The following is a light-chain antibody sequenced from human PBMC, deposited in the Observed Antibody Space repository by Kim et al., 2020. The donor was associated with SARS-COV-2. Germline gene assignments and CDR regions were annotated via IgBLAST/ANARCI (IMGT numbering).Light chain of an antibody. Sequence: PGESATLSCRASQSVRSDLAWYQQKPGQAPRLLMYDASTRATGIPARFSGSGSGTDFTLTISTLEPEDFASYYCQQRITWPIAFGQGTRLEI. CDR3: QQRITWPIA. CDR1: QSVRSD. CDR2: DAS. V-gene: IGKV3-11*01. J-gene: IGKJ5*01.